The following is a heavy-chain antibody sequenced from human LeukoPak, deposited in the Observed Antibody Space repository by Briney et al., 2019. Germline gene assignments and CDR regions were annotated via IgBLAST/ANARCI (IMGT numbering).Heavy chain of an antibody. V-gene: IGHV3-7*01. CDR3: ARSLWPEDY. J-gene: IGHJ4*02. D-gene: IGHD2-21*01. CDR1: GFTFSSFW. Sequence: GGSLRLSCAASGFTFSSFWMSWVRQAPGKGLEWVANIEKDGSDKYYVDSVKGRFTISRDKAKNSLYLQMNSLSAEDSAVYYCARSLWPEDYWGQGTLVTVSS. CDR2: IEKDGSDK.